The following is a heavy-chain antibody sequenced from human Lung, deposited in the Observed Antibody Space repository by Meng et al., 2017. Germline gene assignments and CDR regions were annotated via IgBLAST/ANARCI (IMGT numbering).Heavy chain of an antibody. V-gene: IGHV1-18*01. J-gene: IGHJ4*02. D-gene: IGHD2-15*01. CDR3: AILSHCTGGTCYPYDY. CDR2: ISPYNGYT. CDR1: GYTFTTYG. Sequence: VMLMQSGSEVKKPGAPVKVSCKASGYTFTTYGISWVRQAPGQGLEWMGWISPYNGYTSSIQKFQGRVTMTTDTSTSTAYMELMSLGSDDTAVYYCAILSHCTGGTCYPYDYWGQGTLVTVSS.